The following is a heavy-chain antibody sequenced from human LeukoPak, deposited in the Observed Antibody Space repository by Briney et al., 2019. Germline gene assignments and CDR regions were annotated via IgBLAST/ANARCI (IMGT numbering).Heavy chain of an antibody. CDR3: ARDPSWEILSYFDY. CDR1: GSTFRNYY. D-gene: IGHD1-26*01. CDR2: ISASGETT. V-gene: IGHV3-11*04. J-gene: IGHJ4*02. Sequence: GGSLRLSCVVSGSTFRNYYMNWIRQAPGKGLEWVSYISASGETTYYGDSVRGRFTISRDNAKNSLYLDMNTLKAEDTAVYYCARDPSWEILSYFDYWGQGTLVTVSS.